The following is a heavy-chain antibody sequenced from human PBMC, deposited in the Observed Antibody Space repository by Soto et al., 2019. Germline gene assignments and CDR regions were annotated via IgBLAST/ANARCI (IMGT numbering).Heavy chain of an antibody. D-gene: IGHD3-3*01. CDR1: GSSITTSDYS. V-gene: IGHV4-30-2*01. Sequence: PSETLSLTCAVSGSSITTSDYSWSWIRQPPGRGLEWIGSIYHTGATHYIPSLKSRLTMSLDKSKNHFSLDLSSVTAADTALYYCVRERTIFGVAPGGGVDVWGQGTTVTVSS. J-gene: IGHJ6*02. CDR2: IYHTGAT. CDR3: VRERTIFGVAPGGGVDV.